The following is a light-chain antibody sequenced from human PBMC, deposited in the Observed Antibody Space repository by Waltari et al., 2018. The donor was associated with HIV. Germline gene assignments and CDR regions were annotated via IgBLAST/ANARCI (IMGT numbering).Light chain of an antibody. CDR3: QSYDANTVV. CDR2: EDN. J-gene: IGLJ2*01. CDR1: SGSIDSTY. V-gene: IGLV6-57*04. Sequence: NFMLTQPHSVSESPGKTVTISCTRSSGSIDSTYVQWHQQRPGSAPTSVIYEDNKRPSGVPDRFSGSIDSSSNSASLTIAGLKTEYEADYYCQSYDANTVVFGGGTKLTVL.